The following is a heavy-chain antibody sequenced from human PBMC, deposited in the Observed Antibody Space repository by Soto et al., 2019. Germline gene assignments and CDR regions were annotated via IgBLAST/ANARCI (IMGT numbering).Heavy chain of an antibody. CDR3: ARQDRDIVLMVYAISYYFDY. Sequence: SETLSLTCTVSGGSISSSSYYWGWIRQPPGKGLEWIGSIYYSGSTYYNPSLKSRVTISVDTSKNQFSLKLSSVTAADTAVYYCARQDRDIVLMVYAISYYFDYWGQGTLVTVS. CDR2: IYYSGST. J-gene: IGHJ4*02. D-gene: IGHD2-8*01. V-gene: IGHV4-39*01. CDR1: GGSISSSSYY.